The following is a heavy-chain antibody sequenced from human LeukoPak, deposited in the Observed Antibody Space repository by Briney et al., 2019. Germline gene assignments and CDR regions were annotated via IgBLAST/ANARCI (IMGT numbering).Heavy chain of an antibody. D-gene: IGHD3-3*01. CDR2: IYTDDSDT. V-gene: IGHV5-51*01. J-gene: IGHJ4*02. CDR3: ARHFGVVTPFDY. CDR1: GYSFTSYW. Sequence: GESLKISCKGSGYSFTSYWIGWVRPMPGKGLEWMGIIYTDDSDTRYSPSFQGQVTISADKSISTAYLQWSSLKAADTDMYYCARHFGVVTPFDYWGQGTLVTVSS.